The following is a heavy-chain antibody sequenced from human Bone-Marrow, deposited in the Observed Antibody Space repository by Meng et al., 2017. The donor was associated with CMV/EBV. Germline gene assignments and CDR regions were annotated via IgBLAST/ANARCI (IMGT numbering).Heavy chain of an antibody. Sequence: KVSCKGSGYSFTSYWIGWVRQMPGKGLEWMGIIYPGDSDTRYSPSFQGQVTTSADKSISTAYLQWSSLKASDTAMYYCARPRYSSSWTDAFDIWGQGTMVTVSS. CDR3: ARPRYSSSWTDAFDI. J-gene: IGHJ3*02. D-gene: IGHD6-13*01. V-gene: IGHV5-51*01. CDR2: IYPGDSDT. CDR1: GYSFTSYW.